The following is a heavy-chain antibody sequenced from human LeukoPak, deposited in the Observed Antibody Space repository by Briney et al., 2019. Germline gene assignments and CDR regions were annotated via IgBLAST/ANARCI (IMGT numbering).Heavy chain of an antibody. Sequence: SETLSLTCADYGGSFSGYYWSWIRQPPGKGLEWIGEINHSGSTNYNPSLKSRVTISVDTSKNQFSLKLSSVTAADTAVYYCARGVLRYFDWLSCFDYWGQGTLVTVSS. V-gene: IGHV4-34*01. J-gene: IGHJ4*02. CDR1: GGSFSGYY. CDR2: INHSGST. D-gene: IGHD3-9*01. CDR3: ARGVLRYFDWLSCFDY.